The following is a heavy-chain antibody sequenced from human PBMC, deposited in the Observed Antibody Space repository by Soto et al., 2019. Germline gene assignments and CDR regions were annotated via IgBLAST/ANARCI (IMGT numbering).Heavy chain of an antibody. D-gene: IGHD4-17*01. Sequence: EVQLVESGGGLVQPGGSLKLSCAASGFTFSGSAMHWVRQTSGKGLEWVGRIRTKANDYATVYSASVKGRFTISRDDSKNTAYLQMSSLRPEDTALYYCTPTVTLRGFDYWGQGTLVTVPS. V-gene: IGHV3-73*02. CDR2: IRTKANDYAT. J-gene: IGHJ4*02. CDR3: TPTVTLRGFDY. CDR1: GFTFSGSA.